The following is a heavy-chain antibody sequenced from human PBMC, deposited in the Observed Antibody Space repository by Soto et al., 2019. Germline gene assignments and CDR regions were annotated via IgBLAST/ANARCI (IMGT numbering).Heavy chain of an antibody. V-gene: IGHV4-59*08. Sequence: SATLSLTCPVSGGSIISYYWSWIRQPPGKGLEWIGYIYYSGSTNYNPSLKSRVTISVDTSKNQFSLKLSSVTAADTAVYFGEIHETLHGAYSYWAQVTLDTVYS. CDR1: GGSIISYY. CDR3: EIHETLHGAYSY. D-gene: IGHD4-17*01. J-gene: IGHJ1*01. CDR2: IYYSGST.